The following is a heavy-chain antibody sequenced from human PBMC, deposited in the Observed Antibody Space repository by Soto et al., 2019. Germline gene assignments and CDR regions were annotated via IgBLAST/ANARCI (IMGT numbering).Heavy chain of an antibody. D-gene: IGHD2-2*01. CDR1: GYTFTSYG. CDR2: ISSYNGNT. Sequence: ASVKVSCKASGYTFTSYGISWVRQAPGQGLEWMGWISSYNGNTNYAQKVQGRVTLTTDTSTSTTYMELRSLRSDDTAVYYCARGPRYCSTTTCFSGVTWFDPWGQGTLVTVPQ. J-gene: IGHJ5*02. V-gene: IGHV1-18*04. CDR3: ARGPRYCSTTTCFSGVTWFDP.